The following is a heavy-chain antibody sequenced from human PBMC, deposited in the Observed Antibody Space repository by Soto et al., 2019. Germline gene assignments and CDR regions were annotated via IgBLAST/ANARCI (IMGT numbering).Heavy chain of an antibody. D-gene: IGHD2-21*02. CDR1: GDTFTDYY. CDR2: VNPSGGHT. V-gene: IGHV1-46*01. CDR3: ARGGHVVVVTAALDY. Sequence: QVQLMQSGAEVKKPGASVKVSCKASGDTFTDYYIHWVRQAPGQGLEWMGTVNPSGGHTTYAQHFLGRVTITRDTSTSTLYMVLTTLTSDDAAIYYCARGGHVVVVTAALDYWGQGTLVTVSS. J-gene: IGHJ4*02.